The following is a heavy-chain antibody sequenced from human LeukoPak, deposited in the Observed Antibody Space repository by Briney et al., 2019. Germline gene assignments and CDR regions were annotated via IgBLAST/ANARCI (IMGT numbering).Heavy chain of an antibody. Sequence: SVTLSLTCTVSAGSISSTTHYWGWIRQPPGRGLEWIGSIYYSGSTYYNPSLKSRVTISVDTSKNQFSLKLSSVTAADTAVYYCARAPGSGIDAFDIWGQGTMVTVSS. J-gene: IGHJ3*02. V-gene: IGHV4-39*01. CDR1: AGSISSTTHY. D-gene: IGHD3-10*01. CDR2: IYYSGST. CDR3: ARAPGSGIDAFDI.